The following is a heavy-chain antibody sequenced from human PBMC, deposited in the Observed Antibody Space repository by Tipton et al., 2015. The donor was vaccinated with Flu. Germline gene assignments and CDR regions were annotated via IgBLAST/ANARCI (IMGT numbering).Heavy chain of an antibody. CDR1: GGSISTYY. Sequence: GLVKPSETLSLTCTVSGGSISTYYWTWIRQSPRKGLEWIGYVHYTEGAMYNPSLRSRVTISVDTSKNQFSLNLRFVTAADTAVYYCARSGKLAEYYWGQGTLVTVSS. V-gene: IGHV4-59*08. D-gene: IGHD6-19*01. CDR2: VHYTEGA. J-gene: IGHJ4*02. CDR3: ARSGKLAEYY.